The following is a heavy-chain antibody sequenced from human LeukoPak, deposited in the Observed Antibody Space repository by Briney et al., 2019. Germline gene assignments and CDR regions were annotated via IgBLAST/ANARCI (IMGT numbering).Heavy chain of an antibody. Sequence: PGGSLRLSCAASGFTFSNYDMHWVRQAPGKGLEWVAFIRYDGSDKYYVDSVKGRFTISRDNSRNILYLQMNSLTAEDTAVYYCAKNRVGHNYADAFEIWGQGTMVRVCS. CDR2: IRYDGSDK. J-gene: IGHJ3*02. CDR3: AKNRVGHNYADAFEI. V-gene: IGHV3-30*02. D-gene: IGHD5-24*01. CDR1: GFTFSNYD.